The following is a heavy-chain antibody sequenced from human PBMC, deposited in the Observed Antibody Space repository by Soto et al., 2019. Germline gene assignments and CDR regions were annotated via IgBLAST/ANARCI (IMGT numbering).Heavy chain of an antibody. J-gene: IGHJ6*02. CDR2: IIPIFGTA. CDR3: ARGQGGSWMARDYYHYGMDV. CDR1: GGTFSSYA. V-gene: IGHV1-69*06. Sequence: ASVKVSCKASGGTFSSYAISWVRQAPGQGLEWMGGIIPIFGTANYAQKFQGRVTITADKSTSTAYMELSSLRSEDTAVYYCARGQGGSWMARDYYHYGMDVWGQGTTVTVSS. D-gene: IGHD2-15*01.